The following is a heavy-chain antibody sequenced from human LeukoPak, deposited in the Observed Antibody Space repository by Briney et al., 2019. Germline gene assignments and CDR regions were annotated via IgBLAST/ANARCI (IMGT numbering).Heavy chain of an antibody. V-gene: IGHV4-30-2*01. Sequence: SQTLSLTCAVSGGSISSGGYSWSWIRQPPGKGLEWIGYVYHSGSTYYNPSLKSRVTISVDRSKNQFSLKLSSVTAADTAVYYCASYYGDYVGWFDPWGQGTLVNVS. CDR2: VYHSGST. CDR3: ASYYGDYVGWFDP. D-gene: IGHD4-17*01. J-gene: IGHJ5*02. CDR1: GGSISSGGYS.